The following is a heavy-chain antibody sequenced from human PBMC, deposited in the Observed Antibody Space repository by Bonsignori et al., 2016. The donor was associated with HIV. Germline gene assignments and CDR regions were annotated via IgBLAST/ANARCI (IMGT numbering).Heavy chain of an antibody. Sequence: GGSLRLSCAASGITVSSNYMSWVRQAPGKGLEWVSVSYGSLTHYADSVKGRFTSSTDNSKNTLYLQMNSLRAEDTAVYYCARDQNYWGLGTLVTVSS. V-gene: IGHV3-53*01. CDR2: SYGSLT. J-gene: IGHJ4*02. CDR1: GITVSSNY. CDR3: ARDQNY.